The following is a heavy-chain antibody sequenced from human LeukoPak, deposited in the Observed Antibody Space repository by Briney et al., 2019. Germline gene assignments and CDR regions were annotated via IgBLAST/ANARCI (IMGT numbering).Heavy chain of an antibody. V-gene: IGHV1-18*01. CDR1: GYTFTSYG. D-gene: IGHD1-26*01. Sequence: ASVKVSCKASGYTFTSYGISWVRQAPGQGLEWMGWISTYSGTTNYAHNLQGRLTMTTDTSTSTAYMELRNLKSDDTAVYYCARSGGYYFYMDVWGKGTTVTVSS. CDR2: ISTYSGTT. CDR3: ARSGGYYFYMDV. J-gene: IGHJ6*03.